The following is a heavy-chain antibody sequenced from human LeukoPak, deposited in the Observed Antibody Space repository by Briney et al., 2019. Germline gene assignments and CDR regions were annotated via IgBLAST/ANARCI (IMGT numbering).Heavy chain of an antibody. D-gene: IGHD6-13*01. Sequence: LXXSCAAXXXXXXXXXMHXXRXAPGXXLXXVAVIYYDGSNKYYADSVKGRFTISRDNSKNTLYVQMNSLRAEDTAVYYCAREGRAAAGLDHWGQGTLVTVSS. J-gene: IGHJ4*02. CDR1: XXXXXXXX. CDR2: IYYDGSNK. V-gene: IGHV3-33*01. CDR3: AREGRAAAGLDH.